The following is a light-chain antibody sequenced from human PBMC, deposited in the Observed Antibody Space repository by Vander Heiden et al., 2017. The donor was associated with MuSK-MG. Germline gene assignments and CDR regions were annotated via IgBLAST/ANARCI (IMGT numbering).Light chain of an antibody. CDR2: GAS. Sequence: ELVLTQSPGTLSLSPGDRATLSCRATQSVHSNYLAWYQQTPGQAPRLLVYGASSTATGIPDRFSGSGSGTDFTLTISRLEPEDFAVYYCQQYGSSPETFGQGTKLGIK. CDR3: QQYGSSPET. V-gene: IGKV3-20*01. CDR1: QSVHSNY. J-gene: IGKJ2*01.